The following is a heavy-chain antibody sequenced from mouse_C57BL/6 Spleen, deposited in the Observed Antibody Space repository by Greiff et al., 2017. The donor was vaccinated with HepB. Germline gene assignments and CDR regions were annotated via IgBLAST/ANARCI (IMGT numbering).Heavy chain of an antibody. Sequence: VQLQESGPELVKPGASVKISCKASGYAFSSSWMNWVKQRPGKGLEWIGRIYPGAGDTNYNGKFKGKATLTADKSSSTAYMQLSSLTSEDSAVYFCAKGPPDWYFDVWGTGTTVTVSS. V-gene: IGHV1-82*01. CDR2: IYPGAGDT. CDR3: AKGPPDWYFDV. J-gene: IGHJ1*03. CDR1: GYAFSSSW.